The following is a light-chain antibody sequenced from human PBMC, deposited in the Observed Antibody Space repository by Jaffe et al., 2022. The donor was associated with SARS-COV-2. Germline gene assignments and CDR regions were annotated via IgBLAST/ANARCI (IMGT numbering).Light chain of an antibody. Sequence: SYVLSQPPSVSVAPGKTATITCGGNNLGSKGVHWYQQKPGQAPVLVIYYHSDRPSGIPERFSGSTSGNTATLTISRVEAGDEADYYCQVWDSSSEVVFGGGTKLTV. V-gene: IGLV3-21*04. CDR1: NLGSKG. J-gene: IGLJ3*02. CDR2: YHS. CDR3: QVWDSSSEVV.